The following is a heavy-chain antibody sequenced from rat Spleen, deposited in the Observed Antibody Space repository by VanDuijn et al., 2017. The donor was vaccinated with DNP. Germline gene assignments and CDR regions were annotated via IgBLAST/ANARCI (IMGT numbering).Heavy chain of an antibody. CDR1: GFTFSDYN. J-gene: IGHJ2*01. V-gene: IGHV5-7*01. CDR3: TSNPHVRTAAPFDY. CDR2: ISTSGGST. D-gene: IGHD3-8*01. Sequence: EVQLVESGGGLVQPGRSLKLSCAASGFTFSDYNMAWVRQAPKKGLEWVATISTSGGSTYYRDSVKGRFTISRDNAKSTLYLQMDSLRSEDTATYYCTSNPHVRTAAPFDYWGQGVMVTVSS.